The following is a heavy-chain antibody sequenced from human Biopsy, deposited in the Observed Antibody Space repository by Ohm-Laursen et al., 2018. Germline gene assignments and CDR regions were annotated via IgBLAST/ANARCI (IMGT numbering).Heavy chain of an antibody. J-gene: IGHJ6*02. CDR1: GGSISSDY. Sequence: SETLSLTCAVSGGSISSDYWSWIRQTPGKGLEWIGYIYYSGSTNYNPSLKSRVTISVDTSKNQFSLRLNSVTAADTAVYYCARATNSTGWPYYYFDGMDVWGQGTTVTVSS. V-gene: IGHV4-59*01. CDR2: IYYSGST. D-gene: IGHD2/OR15-2a*01. CDR3: ARATNSTGWPYYYFDGMDV.